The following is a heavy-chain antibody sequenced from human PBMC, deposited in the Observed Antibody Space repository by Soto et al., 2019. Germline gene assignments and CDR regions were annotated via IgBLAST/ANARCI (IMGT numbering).Heavy chain of an antibody. V-gene: IGHV1-18*04. CDR2: ISAYNGNT. CDR1: GYTVTNYG. Sequence: AAVTVPCKACGYTVTNYGISWVHQATGQGLEWMAWISAYNGNTNYADKFQGRVTLTTDTSTSTAYMELRSLRSDDTAVYYCARDKEKIIMDIWGQGTMVTVSS. CDR3: ARDKEKIIMDI. J-gene: IGHJ6*02.